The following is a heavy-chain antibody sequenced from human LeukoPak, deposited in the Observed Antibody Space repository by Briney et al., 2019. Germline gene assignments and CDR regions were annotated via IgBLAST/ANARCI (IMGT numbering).Heavy chain of an antibody. J-gene: IGHJ4*02. D-gene: IGHD3-22*01. V-gene: IGHV4-4*07. CDR1: GGSISSYY. CDR2: ISSSGST. CDR3: ARQNFDSIGYYFGL. Sequence: SETLSLTCTVSGGSISSYYWSWIRQPAGKGLEWIGRISSSGSTNYNPSLMSRVTMSVDTSKNQFSLRLNSVTAADTAVYYCARQNFDSIGYYFGLWGRGILVTVSS.